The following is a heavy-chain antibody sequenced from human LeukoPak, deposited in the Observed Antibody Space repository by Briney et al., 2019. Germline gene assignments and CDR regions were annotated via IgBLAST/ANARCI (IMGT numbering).Heavy chain of an antibody. J-gene: IGHJ6*02. CDR3: ARDGFRYTSSSGRYYYYGMDV. CDR1: GFTFSSYE. D-gene: IGHD6-6*01. Sequence: PGGSLRLSCAASGFTFSSYEMNWVRQAPGKGLEWVSYIGSSGSTIYYADSVKGRFTISRDNAKNSLYLQMNSLRAEDTAVYYCARDGFRYTSSSGRYYYYGMDVWGQGTTVTVFS. CDR2: IGSSGSTI. V-gene: IGHV3-48*03.